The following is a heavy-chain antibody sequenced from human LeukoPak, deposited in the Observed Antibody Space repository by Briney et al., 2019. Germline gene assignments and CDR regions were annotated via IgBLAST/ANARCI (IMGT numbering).Heavy chain of an antibody. D-gene: IGHD3-10*01. CDR3: ARDGFGELWVGMDV. V-gene: IGHV3-7*01. CDR1: GFTFSSYW. Sequence: GGSLRLSCAASGFTFSSYWMSWVRQAPGKGLEWVANIKQDGSEKYYVDSVKGRFTISRDNAKNSLYLQMNSLRAEDTAVYYCARDGFGELWVGMDVWGQGTTVTVSS. CDR2: IKQDGSEK. J-gene: IGHJ6*02.